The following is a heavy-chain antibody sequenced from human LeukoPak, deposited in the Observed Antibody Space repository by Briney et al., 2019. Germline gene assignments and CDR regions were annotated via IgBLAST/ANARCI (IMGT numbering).Heavy chain of an antibody. CDR2: LSWNSGSI. CDR1: GFTFHDYA. CDR3: AKDISSGNVPYYYYGMDV. D-gene: IGHD3-10*01. V-gene: IGHV3-9*01. Sequence: SLRLSCAASGFTFHDYAMHWVRQAPGKGLEWVSGLSWNSGSIGYADSVKGRFTISRDNAKNSLYLQMNSLRAEDTALYYCAKDISSGNVPYYYYGMDVWGQGTTVTVSS. J-gene: IGHJ6*02.